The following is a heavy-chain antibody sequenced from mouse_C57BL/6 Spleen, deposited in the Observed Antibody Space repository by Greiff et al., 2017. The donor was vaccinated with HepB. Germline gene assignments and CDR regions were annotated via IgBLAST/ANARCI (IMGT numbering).Heavy chain of an antibody. CDR2: INPSNGGT. Sequence: QVQLQQSGTELVKPGASVKLSCKASGYTFTSYWMHWVKQRPGQGLEWIGNINPSNGGTNYNEKFKSKATLTVDKSSSTAYMQLSSLTSEDSAVYYCAGYGYGDGGFAYWGQGTLVTVSA. J-gene: IGHJ3*01. D-gene: IGHD2-2*01. CDR3: AGYGYGDGGFAY. V-gene: IGHV1-53*01. CDR1: GYTFTSYW.